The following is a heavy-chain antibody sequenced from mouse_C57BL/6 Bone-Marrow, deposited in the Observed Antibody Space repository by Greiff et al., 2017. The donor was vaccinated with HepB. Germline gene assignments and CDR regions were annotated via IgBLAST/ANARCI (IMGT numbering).Heavy chain of an antibody. CDR1: GFSLTSYG. D-gene: IGHD2-2*01. V-gene: IGHV2-5*01. CDR2: IWRGGST. CDR3: AKRGLWLEGFDY. Sequence: VKLVESGPGLVQPSQSLSITCTVSGFSLTSYGVHWVRQSPGKGLEWLGVIWRGGSTDYNAAFMSRLSITKDNSKSQVFFKMNSLQADDTAIYYCAKRGLWLEGFDYWGQGTTLTVSS. J-gene: IGHJ2*01.